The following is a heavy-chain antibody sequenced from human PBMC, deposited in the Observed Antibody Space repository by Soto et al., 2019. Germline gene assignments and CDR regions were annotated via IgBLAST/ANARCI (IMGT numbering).Heavy chain of an antibody. Sequence: PGGSLRLSCAASGFTFRSFTMNWVRQAPGKGLEWVSTISSNSAYIYYTDALRGHFTISRDNAKNSLHLQMNSLGAEDTAVYYCTRDASRDSSARGWFDPWGPGTLVTVSS. CDR2: ISSNSAYI. J-gene: IGHJ5*02. CDR3: TRDASRDSSARGWFDP. V-gene: IGHV3-21*01. CDR1: GFTFRSFT. D-gene: IGHD6-13*01.